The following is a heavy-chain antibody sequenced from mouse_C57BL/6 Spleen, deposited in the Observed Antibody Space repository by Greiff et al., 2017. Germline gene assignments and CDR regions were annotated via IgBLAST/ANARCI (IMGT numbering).Heavy chain of an antibody. Sequence: QVQLKESGAELVRPGTSVKVSCKASGYAFTNYLIEWVKQRPGQGLEWIGVINPGSGGTNYNEKFKGKATLTADKSSSTAYMQLSSLTSEDSAVYFCARSFTTVVATSSGFAYWGQGTLVTVSA. CDR2: INPGSGGT. J-gene: IGHJ3*01. V-gene: IGHV1-54*01. CDR1: GYAFTNYL. CDR3: ARSFTTVVATSSGFAY. D-gene: IGHD1-1*01.